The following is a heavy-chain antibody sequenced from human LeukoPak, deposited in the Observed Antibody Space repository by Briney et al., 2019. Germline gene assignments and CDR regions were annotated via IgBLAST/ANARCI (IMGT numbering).Heavy chain of an antibody. J-gene: IGHJ4*02. CDR2: IIPIFGTA. V-gene: IGHV1-69*05. D-gene: IGHD3-22*01. CDR1: GGTFSSYA. Sequence: ASVKVSCKASGGTFSSYAISWVRQAPGQGLEWMGGIIPIFGTANYAQKFQGRVTITTDESTSTAYMELSSLRSEDTAVYYCVRGPDYYNSSGYLKYWGEGTLVTVSS. CDR3: VRGPDYYNSSGYLKY.